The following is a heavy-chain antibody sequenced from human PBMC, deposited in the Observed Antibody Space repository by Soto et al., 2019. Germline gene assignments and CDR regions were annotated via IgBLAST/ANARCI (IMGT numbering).Heavy chain of an antibody. CDR2: ISYDGSNK. J-gene: IGHJ6*02. CDR1: GFTFSSYG. V-gene: IGHV3-30*03. CDR3: ARDQGLDITIVGVVIWGAREKDYYYYGMDV. Sequence: GGSLRLSCAASGFTFSSYGMHWVRQAPGKGLEWVAVISYDGSNKYYADSVKGRFTISRDNSKNTLYLQMNSLRAEDMAVYYCARDQGLDITIVGVVIWGAREKDYYYYGMDVWGQGTTVTVSS. D-gene: IGHD3-3*01.